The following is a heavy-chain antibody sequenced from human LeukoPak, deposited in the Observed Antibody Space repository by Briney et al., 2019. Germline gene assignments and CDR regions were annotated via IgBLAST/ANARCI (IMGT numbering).Heavy chain of an antibody. D-gene: IGHD2-15*01. CDR3: ARDGGLHTNFDY. J-gene: IGHJ4*02. CDR2: TKPDGSAE. Sequence: GGSLRLSCAASGFSFRNYWMGWVRQAPGKGLEWVANTKPDGSAEYYADSVRGRFSTSRDNANNLQYLQMNSLRAEDTAVYYCARDGGLHTNFDYWGQGTLVTVSS. CDR1: GFSFRNYW. V-gene: IGHV3-7*01.